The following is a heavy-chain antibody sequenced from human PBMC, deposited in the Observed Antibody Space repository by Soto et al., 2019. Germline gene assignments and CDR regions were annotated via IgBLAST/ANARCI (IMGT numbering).Heavy chain of an antibody. CDR3: TRDDQGIATSGTPILGS. J-gene: IGHJ4*02. D-gene: IGHD6-13*01. V-gene: IGHV3-9*01. CDR2: IIWNSEAI. Sequence: GGSLRLSCRASGFRFDDYAMHWVRQAPGKGLEWVAGIIWNSEAIDYAESVRGRFTISRDNAENSVFLQMDSLSPEDTALYYCTRDDQGIATSGTPILGSWGQGTPVTVSS. CDR1: GFRFDDYA.